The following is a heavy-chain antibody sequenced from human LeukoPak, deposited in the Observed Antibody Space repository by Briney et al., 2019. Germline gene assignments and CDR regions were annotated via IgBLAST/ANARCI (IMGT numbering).Heavy chain of an antibody. V-gene: IGHV3-48*01. CDR3: ARAGYDYVWGSYRSSPLDY. D-gene: IGHD3-16*02. Sequence: GGSLRLSCAASGFTFSSYSMNWVRQAPGKGLEWVSYISSSSSTIYYAGSVKGRFTISRDNAKNPLYLQMNSLRAEDTAVYYCARAGYDYVWGSYRSSPLDYWGQGTLVTVSS. J-gene: IGHJ4*02. CDR1: GFTFSSYS. CDR2: ISSSSSTI.